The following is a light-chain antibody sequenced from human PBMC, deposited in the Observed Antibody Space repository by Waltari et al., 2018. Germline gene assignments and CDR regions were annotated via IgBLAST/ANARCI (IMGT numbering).Light chain of an antibody. CDR3: QTWDNTTV. CDR2: QDS. V-gene: IGLV3-1*01. CDR1: KLEDKY. J-gene: IGLJ1*01. Sequence: SYELTQPPSVSVSPGQTAPPSCSATKLEDKYVCWYQQKPGQSPVLVMYQDSKRPSGIPERFSGSNSGDTATLTISGTQTLDEADYFCQTWDNTTVFGSGTRVTVL.